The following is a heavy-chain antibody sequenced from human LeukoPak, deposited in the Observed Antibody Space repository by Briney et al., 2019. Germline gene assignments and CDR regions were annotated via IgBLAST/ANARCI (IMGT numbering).Heavy chain of an antibody. CDR1: GGSISRDY. CDR2: IYYCGST. Sequence: PSETLSLTCTVSGGSISRDYWSWVRQPPAKGLEFDGNIYYCGSTNYNPSLKSRVTISLDTSSSQFSLKLTSVTAADTAVYYCARELYSCTGRRHAIDIWGQGTMVTVSS. CDR3: ARELYSCTGRRHAIDI. V-gene: IGHV4-59*01. D-gene: IGHD1-14*01. J-gene: IGHJ3*02.